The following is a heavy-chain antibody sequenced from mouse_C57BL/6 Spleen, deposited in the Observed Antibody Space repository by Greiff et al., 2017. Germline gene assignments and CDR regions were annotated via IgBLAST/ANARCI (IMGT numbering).Heavy chain of an antibody. CDR3: ARTGELGGFDY. J-gene: IGHJ2*01. Sequence: EVQLQQSGPELVKPGASVKISCKASGYSFTGYYMNWVKQSPEKSLEWIGEINPSTGGTTYNQKFKAKATLTVDKSSSTACMQLKSLSSEDSAVYYCARTGELGGFDYWGQGTTLTVSS. V-gene: IGHV1-42*01. D-gene: IGHD4-1*01. CDR2: INPSTGGT. CDR1: GYSFTGYY.